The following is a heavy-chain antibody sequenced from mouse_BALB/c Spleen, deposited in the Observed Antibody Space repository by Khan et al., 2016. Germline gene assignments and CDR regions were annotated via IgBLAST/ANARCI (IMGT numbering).Heavy chain of an antibody. V-gene: IGHV5-6-5*01. D-gene: IGHD2-2*01. J-gene: IGHJ3*01. CDR2: ISSGGST. CDR3: ARGIYYGYDVGFAY. Sequence: EVELVESGGGLVKPGGSLKLSCAASGFTFSRYAMSWVRQTPEKRLEWVASISSGGSTYYPDSVKGRFTISRDNARTILSLQMSSLRSEDTAMYYCARGIYYGYDVGFAYWGQGTLVTVSA. CDR1: GFTFSRYA.